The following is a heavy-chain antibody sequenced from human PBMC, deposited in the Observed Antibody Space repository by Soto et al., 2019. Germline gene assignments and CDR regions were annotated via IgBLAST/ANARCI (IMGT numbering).Heavy chain of an antibody. CDR3: ARPPSYCTNGVCPDFDY. J-gene: IGHJ4*02. D-gene: IGHD2-8*01. Sequence: GESLKISCKGSGYSFTSYWSGWVRQMPGKGLEWMGIIYPGDSDTRYSPSFQGQVTISADKSISTAYLQWSSLKASDTAMYYCARPPSYCTNGVCPDFDYWGQGTLVTVSS. V-gene: IGHV5-51*01. CDR1: GYSFTSYW. CDR2: IYPGDSDT.